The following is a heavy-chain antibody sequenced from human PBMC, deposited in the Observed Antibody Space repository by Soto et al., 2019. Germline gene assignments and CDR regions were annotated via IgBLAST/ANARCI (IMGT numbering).Heavy chain of an antibody. J-gene: IGHJ6*02. CDR3: ARARITMVRGLWGMDF. D-gene: IGHD3-10*01. CDR2: INPSGGST. CDR1: GYTFTSYY. Sequence: VAAVKVSCKASGYTFTSYYMHWVRQAPGQGLEWMGIINPSGGSTSYAQKFQGRVTMTRDTSTSTVYMELSSLRSEDTAVYYCARARITMVRGLWGMDFWGQGTTVTVSS. V-gene: IGHV1-46*03.